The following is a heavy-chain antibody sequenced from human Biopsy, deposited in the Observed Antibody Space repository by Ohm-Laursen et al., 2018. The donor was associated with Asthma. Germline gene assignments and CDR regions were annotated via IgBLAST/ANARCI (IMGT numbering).Heavy chain of an antibody. CDR3: AKDGVTTVTTTAFDM. V-gene: IGHV3-9*01. D-gene: IGHD4-17*01. CDR2: IGWNSGRI. CDR1: GFKFDDNA. Sequence: SLRLSCTASGFKFDDNAMHWIRQAPGKGLDWVSGIGWNSGRIGYADSVRGRFTISRDNAKNSLYLQMNSLRLEDTALYYCAKDGVTTVTTTAFDMWGQGTMVTVAS. J-gene: IGHJ3*02.